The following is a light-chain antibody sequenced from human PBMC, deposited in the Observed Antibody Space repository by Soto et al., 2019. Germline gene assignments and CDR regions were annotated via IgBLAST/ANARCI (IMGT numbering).Light chain of an antibody. V-gene: IGKV1-5*03. J-gene: IGKJ1*01. CDR2: KAS. CDR1: QSISSW. Sequence: DIQMTQSPSTLSASVGDRVTITCRASQSISSWLAWYQQKPGTAPKLLIYKASTLESGVPSRFSGSGSGTEFTLTISNLQPDDSATYYCQQYNDNWTFGQGTK. CDR3: QQYNDNWT.